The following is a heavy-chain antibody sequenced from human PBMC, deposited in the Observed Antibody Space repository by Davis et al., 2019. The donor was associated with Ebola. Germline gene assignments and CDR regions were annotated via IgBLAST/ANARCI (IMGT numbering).Heavy chain of an antibody. CDR1: RFSFRSYG. CDR2: ISYDGNNK. CDR3: AIHMGSTGASPLNH. V-gene: IGHV3-30*03. J-gene: IGHJ5*02. Sequence: PGGSLRLSCAASRFSFRSYGMHWVRQAPGKGLEWVALISYDGNNKFYADSMKGRFTISRDNSKNTLSLQMNSLRPEDTAVYYCAIHMGSTGASPLNHWGQGTLVTVSS. D-gene: IGHD7-27*01.